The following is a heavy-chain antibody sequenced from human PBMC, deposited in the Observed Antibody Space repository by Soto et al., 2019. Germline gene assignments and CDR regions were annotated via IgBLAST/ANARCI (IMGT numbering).Heavy chain of an antibody. Sequence: QVQLVQSGAEVKKPGSSVKVSCKASGGTFSSYAISWVRQAPGQGLEWMGGIIPIFGTANYAQKFQGRVTFTADEHTSTAYMELSSLGSQDTAVYYGARSEIVVATTGVGYYYYGMDGWGQGTTVTGSS. V-gene: IGHV1-69*01. CDR1: GGTFSSYA. CDR2: IIPIFGTA. J-gene: IGHJ6*02. CDR3: ARSEIVVATTGVGYYYYGMDG. D-gene: IGHD1-26*01.